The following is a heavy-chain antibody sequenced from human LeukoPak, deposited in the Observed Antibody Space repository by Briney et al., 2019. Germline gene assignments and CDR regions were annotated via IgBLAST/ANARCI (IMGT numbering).Heavy chain of an antibody. V-gene: IGHV3-30*04. J-gene: IGHJ3*02. CDR3: AGESFDI. Sequence: GGSLRLSCAASGFTFSSYAMSWVRQAPGKGLEWVAVMSKDGSMKYYADSVQGRFTVSRDNSENTLHLQMNSLKTEDTAVYYCAGESFDIWGQGTMVTVSS. CDR2: MSKDGSMK. CDR1: GFTFSSYA.